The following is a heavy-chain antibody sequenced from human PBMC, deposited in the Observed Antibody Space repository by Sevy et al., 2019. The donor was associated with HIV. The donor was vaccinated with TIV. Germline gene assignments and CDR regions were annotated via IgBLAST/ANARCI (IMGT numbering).Heavy chain of an antibody. Sequence: GGSLRLSCAASGFTFSSYWMSWVRQAPGKGLEWVANIKQDGSEKYYVDSVKGRFTISRDNAKNSLYLQMNSLRAEDTAVYYCARAEGIAVVHGAFDIWGQGTMVTVSS. J-gene: IGHJ3*02. CDR3: ARAEGIAVVHGAFDI. CDR1: GFTFSSYW. V-gene: IGHV3-7*03. D-gene: IGHD6-19*01. CDR2: IKQDGSEK.